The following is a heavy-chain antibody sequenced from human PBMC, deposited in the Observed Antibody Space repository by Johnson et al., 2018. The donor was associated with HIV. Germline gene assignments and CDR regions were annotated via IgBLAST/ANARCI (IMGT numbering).Heavy chain of an antibody. CDR1: GFTVSSNY. Sequence: MLLVESGGGVVQPGGSLRLSCAASGFTVSSNYMSWVRQAPGKGLEWVSVIYSGGSTYYADSVKGRFTISRDNSKNTLCLQMNSLRAEDTAVYYCASSPMRYSSSAYAFDIWGQGTMVTVSS. CDR3: ASSPMRYSSSAYAFDI. CDR2: IYSGGST. J-gene: IGHJ3*02. V-gene: IGHV3-66*02. D-gene: IGHD6-6*01.